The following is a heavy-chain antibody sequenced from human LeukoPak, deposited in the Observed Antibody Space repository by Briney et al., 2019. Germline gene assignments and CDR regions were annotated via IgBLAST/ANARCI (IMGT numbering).Heavy chain of an antibody. CDR3: ARIKRDISAVAGDYYFDY. D-gene: IGHD6-19*01. J-gene: IGHJ4*02. Sequence: PGESLKISCKGSGYSFTSYWIGWVRQMPGKGLEWMGIIYPGDSDTRYSPSFQGRVTISADKSISTAYLQWSSLKASDTAMYYCARIKRDISAVAGDYYFDYWGQGTLVTVSS. CDR2: IYPGDSDT. V-gene: IGHV5-51*01. CDR1: GYSFTSYW.